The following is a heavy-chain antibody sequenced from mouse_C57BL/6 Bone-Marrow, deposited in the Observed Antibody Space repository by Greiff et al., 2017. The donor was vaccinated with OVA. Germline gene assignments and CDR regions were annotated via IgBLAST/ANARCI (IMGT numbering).Heavy chain of an antibody. J-gene: IGHJ1*03. V-gene: IGHV1-75*01. D-gene: IGHD1-1*01. CDR1: GYTFTDYY. CDR2: IFPGSGST. Sequence: LVKPGASVKISCKASGYTFTDYYINWVKQRPGQGLEWIGWIFPGSGSTYYNEKFKGKATLTVDKSSSTAYMLLSSLTSEDSAVYFCAKSDYYGSSSWYFDVWGTGTTVTVSS. CDR3: AKSDYYGSSSWYFDV.